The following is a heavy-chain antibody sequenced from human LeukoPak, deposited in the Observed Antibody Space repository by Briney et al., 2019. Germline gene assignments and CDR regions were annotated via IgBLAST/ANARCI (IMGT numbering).Heavy chain of an antibody. V-gene: IGHV3-23*01. Sequence: GCLRLSCAASGLTFNNYGLSWVRQAPGQGLEWVSTISASGGSTYYADSVKGRFTISRDNSKNTLYLQMSSLRAEDTAVYYCAKKVGGYYSFDYWGQGTLVTVSS. CDR3: AKKVGGYYSFDY. CDR1: GLTFNNYG. CDR2: ISASGGST. D-gene: IGHD3-22*01. J-gene: IGHJ4*02.